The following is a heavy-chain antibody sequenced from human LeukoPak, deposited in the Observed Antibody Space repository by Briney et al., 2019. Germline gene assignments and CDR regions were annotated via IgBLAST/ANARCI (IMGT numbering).Heavy chain of an antibody. CDR1: VDSVSSNTAA. CDR3: TRARDAFTRKSVFDI. V-gene: IGHV6-1*01. CDR2: TYYRFKWYN. D-gene: IGHD3-16*01. J-gene: IGHJ3*02. Sequence: SQTLSLTCALAVDSVSSNTAAWAWVRQSASRGLEWLGRTYYRFKWYNDYAVSVKSRITVTPDTSKNQFSLQLNSVTPKDTAVYYCTRARDAFTRKSVFDIWGQGTMVTVSS.